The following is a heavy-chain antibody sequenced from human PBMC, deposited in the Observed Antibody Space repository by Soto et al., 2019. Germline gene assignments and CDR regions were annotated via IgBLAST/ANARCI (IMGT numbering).Heavy chain of an antibody. V-gene: IGHV4-4*02. CDR3: ARGGRWLFDY. CDR2: IYHSGST. J-gene: IGHJ4*02. CDR1: GGSISTDNW. Sequence: QVQLEESGPGPVKPSGTLSLTCAVSGGSISTDNWWSWVRQPPGKGLEWVGEIYHSGSTNYNPSLKSRLTISIDKSKDQFSLDVRSVTAADTAVYYCARGGRWLFDYWGQGTLVTVSS. D-gene: IGHD5-12*01.